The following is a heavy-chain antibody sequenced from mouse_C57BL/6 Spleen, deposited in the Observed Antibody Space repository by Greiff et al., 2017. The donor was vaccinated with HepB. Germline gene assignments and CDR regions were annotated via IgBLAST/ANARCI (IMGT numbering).Heavy chain of an antibody. V-gene: IGHV1-55*01. J-gene: IGHJ2*01. D-gene: IGHD2-3*01. CDR2: IYPGSGST. CDR1: GYTFTSYW. CDR3: AGIYDGYFNFDY. Sequence: VQLQQPGAELVKPGASVKMSCKASGYTFTSYWITWVKQRPGQGLEWIGDIYPGSGSTNYNEKFKSKATLTVDTSSSTAYMQLSSLTSEDSAVYYCAGIYDGYFNFDYWGQGTTLTVSS.